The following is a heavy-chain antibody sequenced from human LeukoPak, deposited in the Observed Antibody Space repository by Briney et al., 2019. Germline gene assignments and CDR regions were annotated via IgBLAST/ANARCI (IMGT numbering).Heavy chain of an antibody. V-gene: IGHV4-4*07. CDR2: IYASGNT. D-gene: IGHD2-15*01. CDR1: GASISTYY. CDR3: VKDGPLGSDF. J-gene: IGHJ4*02. Sequence: PSETLSLTCTISGASISTYYWSWIRQPAGKGLEWIGRIYASGNTYKNPSLESRVTMSVDTSNNQFTLNLTSVIGADTAMYYCVKDGPLGSDFWGQGTQVTVSS.